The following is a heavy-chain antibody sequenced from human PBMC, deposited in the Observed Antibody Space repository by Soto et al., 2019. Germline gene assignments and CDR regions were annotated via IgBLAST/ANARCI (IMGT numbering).Heavy chain of an antibody. CDR3: ARAGEGIGMAGYGDY. V-gene: IGHV3-9*01. CDR2: ISWNGGSI. CDR1: GFIFDEYA. Sequence: DVQLVESGGGLVQPGRSLRLSCAASGFIFDEYAMHWVRQAPGKGLEWVSGISWNGGSIGYADSVKGRFTISRDNAKNHHYLQMNSLRTQDTALYYWARAGEGIGMAGYGDYWGQGTLVTVSS. D-gene: IGHD6-19*01. J-gene: IGHJ4*02.